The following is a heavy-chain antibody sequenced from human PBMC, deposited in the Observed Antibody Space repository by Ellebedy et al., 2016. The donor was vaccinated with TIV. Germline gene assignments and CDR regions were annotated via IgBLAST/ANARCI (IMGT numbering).Heavy chain of an antibody. V-gene: IGHV4-59*01. Sequence: SETLSLTXTVSGGSISSYYWSWIRQPPGKGLEWIGYIYYSGSTNYNPSLKSRVTISVDTSKNQFSLKLSSVTAADTAVYYCARRESWFGESWGWFDPWGQGTLVTVSS. CDR3: ARRESWFGESWGWFDP. CDR1: GGSISSYY. D-gene: IGHD3-10*01. J-gene: IGHJ5*02. CDR2: IYYSGST.